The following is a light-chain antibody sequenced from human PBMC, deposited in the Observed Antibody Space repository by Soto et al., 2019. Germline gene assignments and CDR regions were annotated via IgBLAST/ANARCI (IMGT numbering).Light chain of an antibody. CDR1: QSVSGN. CDR3: HQYGTSPQT. Sequence: EVVMTQSPATLSVSPGERATLSCRASQSVSGNLAWYQQKPGQAPRLLIYDASRRDIGVPDRFIGSGSATDFTLTISGLEPEDFAVYFCHQYGTSPQTFGQGTKVDIK. CDR2: DAS. J-gene: IGKJ1*01. V-gene: IGKV3-20*01.